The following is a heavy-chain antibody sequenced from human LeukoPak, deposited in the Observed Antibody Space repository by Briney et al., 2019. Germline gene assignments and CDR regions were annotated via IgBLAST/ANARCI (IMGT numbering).Heavy chain of an antibody. D-gene: IGHD5-12*01. CDR1: GFTFSDYY. Sequence: PGGSLRLSCAASGFTFSDYYMMWIRQAPGKGLEWVSYISNVGTTIYYADSVKGRFTISRDNAKNSLYLQMNSLRAEDTAVYYCAKDGSGYDFDYWGQGTLVTVSS. CDR3: AKDGSGYDFDY. J-gene: IGHJ4*02. V-gene: IGHV3-11*01. CDR2: ISNVGTTI.